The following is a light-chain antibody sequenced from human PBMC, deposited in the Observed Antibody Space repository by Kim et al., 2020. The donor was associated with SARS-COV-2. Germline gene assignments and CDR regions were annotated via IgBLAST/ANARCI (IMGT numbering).Light chain of an antibody. CDR1: DSGYKT. CDR2: SDS. Sequence: PGKPASLPCGGRDSGYKTLPWYRHKPGQAPALVIQSDSDRASGIPERISGSKSANTATLTISRVEAGDEGDYYCQVWNTRDDHWVFGGGTQLTVL. CDR3: QVWNTRDDHWV. V-gene: IGLV3-21*04. J-gene: IGLJ2*01.